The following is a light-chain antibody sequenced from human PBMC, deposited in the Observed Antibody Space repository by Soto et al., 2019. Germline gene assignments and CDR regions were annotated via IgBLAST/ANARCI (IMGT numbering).Light chain of an antibody. Sequence: EIVLTQSPATLSLSPGERATLSCRASQSVSNFLAWYQQKPGQAPRLLIYDASNRATGIPVRFSGSGSGTEFTLTINSLQSEDSAVYYCQQHNQWPITFGQGTRLEIK. V-gene: IGKV3-11*01. CDR2: DAS. CDR3: QQHNQWPIT. J-gene: IGKJ5*01. CDR1: QSVSNF.